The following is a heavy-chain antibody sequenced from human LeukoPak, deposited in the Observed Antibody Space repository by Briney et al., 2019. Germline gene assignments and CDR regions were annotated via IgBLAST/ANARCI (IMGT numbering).Heavy chain of an antibody. D-gene: IGHD5-24*01. CDR1: GFTFSDYY. CDR3: ARRRLGRRGYNDAFDV. V-gene: IGHV3-11*04. CDR2: IGSSGTTT. Sequence: GGSLRLSCAASGFTFSDYYMSWIRQAPGKGLEWVSYIGSSGTTTDYADSAKGRFAVSRDNAKEALYLQMNSLRVEDTAVYYCARRRLGRRGYNDAFDVWGLGTKVTVSS. J-gene: IGHJ3*01.